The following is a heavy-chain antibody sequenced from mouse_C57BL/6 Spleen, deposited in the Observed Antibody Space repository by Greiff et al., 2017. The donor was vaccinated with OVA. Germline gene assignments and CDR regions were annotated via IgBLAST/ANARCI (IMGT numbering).Heavy chain of an antibody. Sequence: EVKVEESGGGLVQPGGSMKLSCVASGFTFSNYWMNWVRQSPEKGLEWVAQIRLKSDNYATHYAESVKGRFTISRDDSKSSVYLQMNNLRAEDTGIYYCTGEKYYDYGGFAYWGQGTLVTVSA. CDR3: TGEKYYDYGGFAY. J-gene: IGHJ3*01. CDR1: GFTFSNYW. V-gene: IGHV6-3*01. CDR2: IRLKSDNYAT. D-gene: IGHD2-4*01.